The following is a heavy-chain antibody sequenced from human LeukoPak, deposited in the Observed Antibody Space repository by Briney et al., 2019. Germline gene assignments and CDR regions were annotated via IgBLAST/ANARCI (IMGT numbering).Heavy chain of an antibody. CDR2: IYSSGST. CDR1: GGSISSISYY. D-gene: IGHD1-26*01. Sequence: SETLSLTCTVSGGSISSISYYWGWIRQPPGKGLEWIGTIYSSGSTYYNPSLKSRVTISGDTSKNHFSLKLTSVTAADTAVYYCARHRGYSGSYYIDYWGQGTLVTVSS. J-gene: IGHJ4*02. V-gene: IGHV4-39*01. CDR3: ARHRGYSGSYYIDY.